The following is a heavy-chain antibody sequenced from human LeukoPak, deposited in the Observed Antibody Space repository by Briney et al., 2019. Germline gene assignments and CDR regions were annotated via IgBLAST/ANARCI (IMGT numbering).Heavy chain of an antibody. CDR1: GFTFSSDA. D-gene: IGHD1-26*01. CDR2: ISYDGSNK. Sequence: GGSLRLSCAASGFTFSSDAMHWVRLPPGKGLGWVGVISYDGSNKYYADSAKGRFTISRDNSKNTLYLQMNSLRAEDTAVYYCARDRATGAYYYYYGMDVWGQGTTVTVSS. J-gene: IGHJ6*02. CDR3: ARDRATGAYYYYYGMDV. V-gene: IGHV3-30*04.